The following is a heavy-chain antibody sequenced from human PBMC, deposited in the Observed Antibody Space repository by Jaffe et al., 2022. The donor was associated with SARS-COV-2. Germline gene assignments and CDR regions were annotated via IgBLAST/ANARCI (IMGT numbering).Heavy chain of an antibody. V-gene: IGHV3-53*02. CDR3: ARCTSHGSSWYGVYYYYYMDV. CDR1: GFTVSSNY. Sequence: EVQLVETGGGLIQPGGSLRLSCAASGFTVSSNYMSWVRQAPGKGLEWVSVIYSGGSTYYADSVKGRFTISRDNSKNTLYLQMNSLRAEDTAVYYCARCTSHGSSWYGVYYYYYMDVWGKGTTVTVSS. D-gene: IGHD6-13*01. CDR2: IYSGGST. J-gene: IGHJ6*03.